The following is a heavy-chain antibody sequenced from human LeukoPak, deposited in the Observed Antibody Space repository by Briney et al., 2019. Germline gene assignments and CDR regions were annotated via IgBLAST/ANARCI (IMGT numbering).Heavy chain of an antibody. V-gene: IGHV3-20*04. CDR3: ARDFRTNYYYYMDV. D-gene: IGHD1-14*01. CDR1: GFTFDDYG. J-gene: IGHJ6*03. CDR2: INWNGGST. Sequence: GGSLRLSCAASGFTFDDYGISWVRQAPGKGLEWVSGINWNGGSTGYADSVKGRFTISRDNAKSSLYVQMNSLRAEDTALYYCARDFRTNYYYYMDVWGKGTTVTVSS.